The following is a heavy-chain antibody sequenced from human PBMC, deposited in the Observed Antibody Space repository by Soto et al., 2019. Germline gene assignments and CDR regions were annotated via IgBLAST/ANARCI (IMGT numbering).Heavy chain of an antibody. D-gene: IGHD2-2*02. J-gene: IGHJ6*02. V-gene: IGHV3-53*01. CDR1: GFTVSSNY. CDR3: AREGKYCSSTSCYTYRDYYYGMDV. Sequence: LRLSCAASGFTVSSNYMSWVRQAPGKGLEWVSVIYSGGSTYYADSVKGRFTISRDNSKNTLYLQMNSLRAEDTAVYYCAREGKYCSSTSCYTYRDYYYGMDVWGQGTTVTVSS. CDR2: IYSGGST.